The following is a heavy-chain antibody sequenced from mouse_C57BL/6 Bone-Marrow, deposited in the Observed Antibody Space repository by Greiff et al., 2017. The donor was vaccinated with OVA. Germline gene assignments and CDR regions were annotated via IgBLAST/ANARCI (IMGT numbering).Heavy chain of an antibody. D-gene: IGHD2-4*01. Sequence: EVKLVESGEGLVKPGGSLKLSCAASGFTFSSYAMSWVRQTPEKRLEWVAYISSGGDYIYYADTVKGRFTISRDNARNTLYLQMSSLKSEDSAMSYCARADDYDFDYWGQGTTLTVSS. CDR2: ISSGGDYI. V-gene: IGHV5S21*01. J-gene: IGHJ2*01. CDR3: ARADDYDFDY. CDR1: GFTFSSYA.